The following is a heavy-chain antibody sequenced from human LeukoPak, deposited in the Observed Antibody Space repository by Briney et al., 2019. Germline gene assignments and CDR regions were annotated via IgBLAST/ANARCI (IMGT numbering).Heavy chain of an antibody. Sequence: GGSLRLSCAASGFTFSSYSMNWVRQAPGKGLEWVSSISSSSSYIYYADSVKGRFTISRDNAKNSLCLQMNSLRAEDTAVYYCAREQSSSSPPDYWGQGTLVTVSS. CDR1: GFTFSSYS. J-gene: IGHJ4*02. CDR3: AREQSSSSPPDY. V-gene: IGHV3-21*01. CDR2: ISSSSSYI. D-gene: IGHD6-6*01.